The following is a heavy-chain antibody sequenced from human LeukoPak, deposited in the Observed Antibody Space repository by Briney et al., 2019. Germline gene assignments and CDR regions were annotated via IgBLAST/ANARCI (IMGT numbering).Heavy chain of an antibody. CDR2: IYYSGST. CDR1: GGSISSSSYY. CDR3: ARSLPGSGAYYFDY. J-gene: IGHJ4*02. V-gene: IGHV4-39*01. D-gene: IGHD3-10*01. Sequence: SETLSLTCTVSGGSISSSSYYWGWIRQPPGQGLEWIGSIYYSGSTYYNPSLKSRVTISVDTSKNQFSLKLSSVTAADTAVYYCARSLPGSGAYYFDYWGQGTLVTVSS.